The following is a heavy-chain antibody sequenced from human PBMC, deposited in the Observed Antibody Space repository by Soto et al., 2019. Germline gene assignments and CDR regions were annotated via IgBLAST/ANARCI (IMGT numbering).Heavy chain of an antibody. CDR1: GFTFRAFG. J-gene: IGHJ4*02. CDR3: AKEGSGYPEY. V-gene: IGHV3-30*18. CDR2: ISYDGSNE. Sequence: GGSLRLSCTASGFTFRAFGMHWVRQAPGKGLEWVGVISYDGSNEYYADSVKGRFTISRDNSKNTVFLQMNSLRTEDTAVYYCAKEGSGYPEYWGQGTLVTVSS. D-gene: IGHD3-22*01.